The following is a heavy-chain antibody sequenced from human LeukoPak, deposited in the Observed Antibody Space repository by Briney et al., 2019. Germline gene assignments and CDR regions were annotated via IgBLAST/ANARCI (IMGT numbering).Heavy chain of an antibody. V-gene: IGHV3-33*01. D-gene: IGHD1-26*01. J-gene: IGHJ4*02. Sequence: RSLRLSCAASGFTFSSYGMHWVRQAPGKGLEWVAVIWYDGSNKYYADSVKGRFTISRDNSKNTLYLQMNSLRAEDTAVYYCARDISGSYFDFDYWGQGTLVTVSP. CDR3: ARDISGSYFDFDY. CDR2: IWYDGSNK. CDR1: GFTFSSYG.